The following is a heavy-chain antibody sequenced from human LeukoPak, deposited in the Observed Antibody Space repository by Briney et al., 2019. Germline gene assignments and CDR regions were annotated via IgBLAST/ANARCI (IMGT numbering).Heavy chain of an antibody. CDR2: INHSGST. V-gene: IGHV4-34*01. D-gene: IGHD6-19*01. Sequence: PSETLSLTCAVYGGSFSGYYWSWIRQPPGKGLEWIGEINHSGSTNYNPSLKSRVTISVDTSKNQFSLKLSSVTAADTAVYYCATTDLYSSGWLPEPFDYWGQGTLVTVSS. CDR1: GGSFSGYY. CDR3: ATTDLYSSGWLPEPFDY. J-gene: IGHJ4*02.